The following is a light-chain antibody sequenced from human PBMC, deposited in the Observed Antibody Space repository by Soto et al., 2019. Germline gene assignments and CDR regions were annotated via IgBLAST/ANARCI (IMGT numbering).Light chain of an antibody. CDR2: EVT. J-gene: IGLJ1*01. V-gene: IGLV2-8*01. Sequence: QSALTQPPSASGSPGQSVAISCKGTSSDVGYYNYVSWYQQHPGKAPKLLIYEVTKRPSGVPDRFSASKSGNTASLPVSGLQAEDEADYYCCTYADDNIFVFGTGTKLTVL. CDR3: CTYADDNIFV. CDR1: SSDVGYYNY.